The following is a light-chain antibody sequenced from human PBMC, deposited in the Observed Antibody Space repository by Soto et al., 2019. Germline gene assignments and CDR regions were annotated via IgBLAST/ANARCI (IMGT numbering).Light chain of an antibody. CDR2: AAS. CDR3: QQYYSYRIT. J-gene: IGKJ5*01. CDR1: QGISSY. V-gene: IGKV1-8*01. Sequence: AIRMIQSPSSLSASTGDRVTITCRASQGISSYLAWYQQKPGKAPKLLIYAASTLQSGVPSRFSGSGSGTDFTLTISCLQSEDFATYYCQQYYSYRITFGQGTRLEI.